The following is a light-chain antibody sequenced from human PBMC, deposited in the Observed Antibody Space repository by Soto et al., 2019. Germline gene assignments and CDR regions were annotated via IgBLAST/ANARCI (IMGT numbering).Light chain of an antibody. Sequence: QSVLTQPSSVSGSPGQSITISCTGTSSDVGGYNYVSWYQHHTGKAPNLMIYEGVNRPSGVSNRFSGSKSGKTASLTISGLQAEDEGDYYCTSYASTTPHVVFGGGTKLTVL. V-gene: IGLV2-14*01. J-gene: IGLJ2*01. CDR3: TSYASTTPHVV. CDR1: SSDVGGYNY. CDR2: EGV.